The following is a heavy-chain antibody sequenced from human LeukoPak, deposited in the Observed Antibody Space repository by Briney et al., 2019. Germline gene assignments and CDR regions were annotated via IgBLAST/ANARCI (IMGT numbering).Heavy chain of an antibody. V-gene: IGHV3-48*03. CDR1: GFTFSSYE. CDR3: ASRGYSGYDFSY. J-gene: IGHJ4*02. Sequence: GGSLRLSCGASGFTFSSYEMNWVRQAPGKGLEWVSFISSSGTTIYYADSVKGRFTISRDNAKNSLYPQMNSLRAEDTAVYYCASRGYSGYDFSYWGQGTLVTVSS. D-gene: IGHD5-12*01. CDR2: ISSSGTTI.